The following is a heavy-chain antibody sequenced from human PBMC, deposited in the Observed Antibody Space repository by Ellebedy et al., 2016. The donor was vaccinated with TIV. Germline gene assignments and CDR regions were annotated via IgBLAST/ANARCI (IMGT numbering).Heavy chain of an antibody. D-gene: IGHD2-8*01. CDR1: GYTFTGYY. J-gene: IGHJ6*02. CDR2: INPNSGGT. CDR3: ARERRCTNGVCYTDSAPYGMDV. V-gene: IGHV1-2*04. Sequence: ASVKVSCXASGYTFTGYYMHWVRQAPGQGLEWMGWINPNSGGTNYAQKFQGWVTMTRDTSISTAYMELSRLRSDDTAVYYCARERRCTNGVCYTDSAPYGMDVWGQGTTVTVSS.